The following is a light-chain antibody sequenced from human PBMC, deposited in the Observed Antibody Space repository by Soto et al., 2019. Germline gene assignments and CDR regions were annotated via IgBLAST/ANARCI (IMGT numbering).Light chain of an antibody. Sequence: EILWTQSPATPSLSPGERATLSCRASQSVDSSYLAWYHQRPGQAPRLLISGASSRATGIPDSFSGSGSGTDFTLTISSLEPEDFAVYYCQRFDSSCTFGQGTKVDIK. CDR2: GAS. CDR3: QRFDSSCT. V-gene: IGKV3-20*01. J-gene: IGKJ1*01. CDR1: QSVDSSY.